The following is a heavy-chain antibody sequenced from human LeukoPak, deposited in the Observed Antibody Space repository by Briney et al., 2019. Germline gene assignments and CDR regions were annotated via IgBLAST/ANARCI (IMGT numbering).Heavy chain of an antibody. Sequence: ASVKVSCKASGYTFTGYYMHWVRQAPGQGLEWMGWINPNSGGTNYAQKFQGRVTMTRDTSISTAYMELSRLRSDDTAVYYCARSRFLEWLGTHYYYYYMDVWGKGTTVTVSS. CDR1: GYTFTGYY. J-gene: IGHJ6*03. D-gene: IGHD3-3*01. CDR2: INPNSGGT. V-gene: IGHV1-2*02. CDR3: ARSRFLEWLGTHYYYYYMDV.